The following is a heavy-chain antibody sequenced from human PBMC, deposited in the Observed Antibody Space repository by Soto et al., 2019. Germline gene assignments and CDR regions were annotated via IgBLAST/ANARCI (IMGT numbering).Heavy chain of an antibody. CDR3: TKSRSAMIYYFDF. Sequence: PGGSLRLSCAASGFTFSNYAMNCVRQVPGKGLEWVSGISATGVKTYSADSVKGRFTMSRDNSKDTVYLEMNSLRAEDTAVYYCTKSRSAMIYYFDFWGLGALVTVSS. V-gene: IGHV3-23*01. CDR2: ISATGVKT. J-gene: IGHJ4*02. CDR1: GFTFSNYA. D-gene: IGHD3-22*01.